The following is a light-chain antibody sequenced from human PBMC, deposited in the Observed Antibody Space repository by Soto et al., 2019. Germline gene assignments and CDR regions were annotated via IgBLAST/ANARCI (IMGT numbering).Light chain of an antibody. J-gene: IGKJ5*01. V-gene: IGKV3-11*01. CDR3: QHRMKWRLT. CDR2: DAS. Sequence: IVRTQSPAILSQPPGERATLSCRASQSVSSYLLWYQQKPGQAPRLLIYDASNRASGTPARFSGSGSETDFTLTIISLEPEDFAVYYCQHRMKWRLTFGQGTRLEIK. CDR1: QSVSSY.